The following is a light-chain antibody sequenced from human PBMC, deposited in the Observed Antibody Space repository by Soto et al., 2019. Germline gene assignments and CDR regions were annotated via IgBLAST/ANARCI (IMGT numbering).Light chain of an antibody. Sequence: QPVLTQSPSASASLGASVKLTCTLSSGHSNYAIAWHQQQPEKGPRFLIKVNSDGSHTKGDGIPDRFSGSISGAERYLSISSLQSEDEADYYWQTWDTGIGVFGGGTKVTVL. CDR3: QTWDTGIGV. J-gene: IGLJ3*02. V-gene: IGLV4-69*01. CDR1: SGHSNYA. CDR2: VNSDGSH.